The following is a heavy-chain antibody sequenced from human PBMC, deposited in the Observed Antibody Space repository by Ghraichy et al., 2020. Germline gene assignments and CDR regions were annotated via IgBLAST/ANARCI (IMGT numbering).Heavy chain of an antibody. J-gene: IGHJ4*02. Sequence: GGSLRLSCAASGFTVSSNYMSWVRQAPGKGLEWVSVIYSGGSTYYADSVKGRFTISRDNSKNTLYLQMNSLRAEDTAVYYCAREQWFRALDYWGQGTLVTVSS. CDR3: AREQWFRALDY. CDR2: IYSGGST. D-gene: IGHD3-10*01. V-gene: IGHV3-53*01. CDR1: GFTVSSNY.